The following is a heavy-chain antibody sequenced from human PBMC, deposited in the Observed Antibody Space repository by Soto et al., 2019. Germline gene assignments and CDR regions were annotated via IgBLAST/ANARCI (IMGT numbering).Heavy chain of an antibody. J-gene: IGHJ4*02. D-gene: IGHD5-18*01. CDR3: ARLDSTMITFDY. CDR2: IIPLFGTT. CDR1: GDSFKNYA. Sequence: QVQLVQSGAEVKKPGSSVKIFCKTSGDSFKNYAIGWVRQVPGQGLEWTGSIIPLFGTTNYARIFEGRVTITADKSTTTVYMELGSLRSEDTAVYYCARLDSTMITFDYWGQGTLVTVSS. V-gene: IGHV1-69*06.